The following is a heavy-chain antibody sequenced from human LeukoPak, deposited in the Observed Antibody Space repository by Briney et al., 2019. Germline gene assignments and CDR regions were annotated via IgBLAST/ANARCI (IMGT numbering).Heavy chain of an antibody. Sequence: GGSLRLSCAASGFTFSSYPLNWVRQAPGKGLQWVSSIGTSNNYIYYTDSVKGRFTISRDNAKNSLYLQMNSLRAEDTALYYCARVYELREEDYYYYYMDVWGKGTTVTVSS. J-gene: IGHJ6*03. CDR2: IGTSNNYI. CDR3: ARVYELREEDYYYYYMDV. CDR1: GFTFSSYP. V-gene: IGHV3-21*04. D-gene: IGHD5/OR15-5a*01.